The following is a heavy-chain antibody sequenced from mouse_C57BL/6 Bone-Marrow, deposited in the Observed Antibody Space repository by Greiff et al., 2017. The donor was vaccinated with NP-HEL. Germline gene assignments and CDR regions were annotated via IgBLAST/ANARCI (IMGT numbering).Heavy chain of an antibody. CDR2: IDPSDSYT. CDR3: AIYDYDDDY. D-gene: IGHD2-4*01. CDR1: GFTFTSYW. J-gene: IGHJ2*01. Sequence: QVQLLQSGAEFVKPGASVKLSCKASGFTFTSYWMYWVKQRPGQGLEWIGEIDPSDSYTNYTQKFKGKATLNVDTSSSTAYMQLSSLTSEDSAVYYCAIYDYDDDYWGKGTTLTVSS. V-gene: IGHV1-50*01.